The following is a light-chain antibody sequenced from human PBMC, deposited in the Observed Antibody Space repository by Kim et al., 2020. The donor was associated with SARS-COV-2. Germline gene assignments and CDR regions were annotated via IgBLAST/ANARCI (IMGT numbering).Light chain of an antibody. Sequence: EIVMTQSPVTLSVSPGERATLSCRASQSVSSNLAWYQQKPGQAPRLVIYGASTRATDIPARVSGSGSGTEFTLTISSLKSEDFALYYCQQYNNWPYTFGQGTKLEI. V-gene: IGKV3-15*01. CDR3: QQYNNWPYT. J-gene: IGKJ2*01. CDR2: GAS. CDR1: QSVSSN.